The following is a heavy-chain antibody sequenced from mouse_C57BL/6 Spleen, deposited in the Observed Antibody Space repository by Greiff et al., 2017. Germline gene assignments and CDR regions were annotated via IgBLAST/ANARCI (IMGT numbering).Heavy chain of an antibody. D-gene: IGHD1-1*01. CDR2: IHPSDSDT. CDR1: GYTFTSYW. CDR3: AMGYGSSGAWFAD. J-gene: IGHJ3*01. Sequence: VQLQQPGAELVKPGASVKVSCKASGYTFTSYWMHWVKQRPGQGLEWIGRIHPSDSDTNYNQKFKGKATLTVDKSSSTAYMQLSSLTSEDSAVYYCAMGYGSSGAWFADWGKGTLVTVSA. V-gene: IGHV1-74*01.